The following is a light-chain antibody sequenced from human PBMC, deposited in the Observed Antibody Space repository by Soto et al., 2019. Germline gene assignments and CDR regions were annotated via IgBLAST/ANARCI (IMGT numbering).Light chain of an antibody. J-gene: IGKJ5*01. CDR1: RDISYF. Sequence: IQLTQSPSSLSASIGDTVTITSRASRDISYFLAWYQQNPGKAPKLLIYAASTLQSGVPSRFSGSGSGTDFTLTISSLQPEDFATYFCQQLNSYPLTFGQGTRLEIK. V-gene: IGKV1-9*01. CDR2: AAS. CDR3: QQLNSYPLT.